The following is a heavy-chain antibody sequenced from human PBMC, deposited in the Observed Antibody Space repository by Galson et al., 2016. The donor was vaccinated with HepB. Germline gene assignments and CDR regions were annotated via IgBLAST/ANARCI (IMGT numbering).Heavy chain of an antibody. Sequence: SETLSLTCTVSGGSISGRNYYWNWIRQPPGKGLEWIGNIYYSGRKYYSPSLKSRVAMFVDSTKNQFSLKMSSVTAADTAVYYCAREIGGTGADISPTEAQNLDYWGLGVLVTVSS. J-gene: IGHJ4*02. D-gene: IGHD3-22*01. V-gene: IGHV4-39*02. CDR1: GGSISGRNYY. CDR3: AREIGGTGADISPTEAQNLDY. CDR2: IYYSGRK.